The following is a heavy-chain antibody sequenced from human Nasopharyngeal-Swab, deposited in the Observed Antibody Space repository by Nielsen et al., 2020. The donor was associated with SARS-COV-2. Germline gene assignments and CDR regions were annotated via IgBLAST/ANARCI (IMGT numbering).Heavy chain of an antibody. CDR1: GYSFTSYW. CDR3: ARHGGFCSSTNCYGGWFDP. J-gene: IGHJ5*02. CDR2: IDPSDSYT. V-gene: IGHV5-10-1*01. Sequence: SCKGSGYSFTSYWISWVRQMPGKGLEWMGRIDPSDSYTNYSPSFQGHVTISADKSISTAYLQWSSLKASDTAMYYCARHGGFCSSTNCYGGWFDPWGQGTQVIVSS. D-gene: IGHD2-2*01.